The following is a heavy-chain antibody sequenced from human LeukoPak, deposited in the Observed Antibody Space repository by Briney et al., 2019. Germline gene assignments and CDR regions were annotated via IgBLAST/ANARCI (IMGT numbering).Heavy chain of an antibody. V-gene: IGHV4-39*07. D-gene: IGHD3-3*01. CDR2: IYYRGST. J-gene: IGHJ3*02. CDR1: GGSISSSSYY. CDR3: ARGFWSGLDAFDI. Sequence: SETLSLTCTVSGGSISSSSYYWGWIRQPPGKGLEWIGSIYYRGSTYYNPSLKSRVTISVDTSKNQFSLKLSSVTAADTAVYYCARGFWSGLDAFDIWGLGTTVTVSS.